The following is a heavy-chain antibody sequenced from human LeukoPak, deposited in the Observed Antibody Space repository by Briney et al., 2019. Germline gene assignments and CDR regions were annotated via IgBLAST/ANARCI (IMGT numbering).Heavy chain of an antibody. D-gene: IGHD2-2*01. Sequence: GGSLRLSCAASGFTVSGNYMSWVRQAPGKGLGWVSVIYSGGSTYYADSVKGRFTISRDNSKNTLYLQMNNLRAEDTAVYYCARAPFSTYPLDYWGQGTLVTVSS. CDR1: GFTVSGNY. CDR2: IYSGGST. V-gene: IGHV3-53*01. J-gene: IGHJ4*02. CDR3: ARAPFSTYPLDY.